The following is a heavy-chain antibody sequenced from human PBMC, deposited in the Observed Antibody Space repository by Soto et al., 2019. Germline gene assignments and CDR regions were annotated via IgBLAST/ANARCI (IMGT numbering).Heavy chain of an antibody. J-gene: IGHJ4*02. CDR1: GGSVSSTSYY. D-gene: IGHD2-2*01. V-gene: IGHV4-39*01. CDR3: ARHEPDCSSTSCPVGLVNY. CDR2: IYYTGST. Sequence: SETLSLTCTVSGGSVSSTSYYWGWIRQPPGKGLEWIGSIYYTGSTYYNPSLKSRVTISVDTSKNQFSLKLSSVTAADTAVYYCARHEPDCSSTSCPVGLVNYWGQGTLVTVSS.